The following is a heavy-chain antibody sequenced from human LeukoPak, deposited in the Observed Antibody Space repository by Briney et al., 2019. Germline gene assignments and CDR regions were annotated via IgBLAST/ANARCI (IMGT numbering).Heavy chain of an antibody. V-gene: IGHV3-23*01. CDR1: GFTFSNSA. J-gene: IGHJ4*02. CDR3: AKGPLGSSNYYYDF. Sequence: GGSLRLPCAASGFTFSNSAMNWVRQAPGRGLEWVSVISGTGGYTHYADFVRGQFTISRDNSKNTVYLQMNSLRADDSAVYYCAKGPLGSSNYYYDFWGQGTMVTVSS. CDR2: ISGTGGYT. D-gene: IGHD2-2*01.